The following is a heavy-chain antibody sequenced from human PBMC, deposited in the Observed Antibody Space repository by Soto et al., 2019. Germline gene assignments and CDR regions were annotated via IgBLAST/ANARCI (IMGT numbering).Heavy chain of an antibody. D-gene: IGHD5-12*01. J-gene: IGHJ2*01. CDR3: ARGNHRWLQLWYFDL. CDR1: GGTFISYT. Sequence: QVQLVQSGAEVKKPGSSVTVSCKASGGTFISYTISWVRQAPGQGLEWMGGIIPIFGTANYAQKFQGRVTITAYESTSTAYMELSSLRSEYPAVYYCARGNHRWLQLWYFDLWGRGPLVTVSS. V-gene: IGHV1-69*12. CDR2: IIPIFGTA.